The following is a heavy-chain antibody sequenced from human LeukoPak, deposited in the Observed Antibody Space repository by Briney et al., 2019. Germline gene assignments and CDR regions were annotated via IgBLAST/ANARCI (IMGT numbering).Heavy chain of an antibody. CDR3: AKDIGSWYGGIDY. CDR2: ISWNSGSI. D-gene: IGHD6-13*01. Sequence: GGSLRLSCAASRFTFDDYAMHWVRQAPGKGLEWVSGISWNSGSIGYADSVKGRFTISRDNAKNSLYLQMNSLRAEDTALYYCAKDIGSWYGGIDYWGQGTLVTVSS. CDR1: RFTFDDYA. V-gene: IGHV3-9*01. J-gene: IGHJ4*02.